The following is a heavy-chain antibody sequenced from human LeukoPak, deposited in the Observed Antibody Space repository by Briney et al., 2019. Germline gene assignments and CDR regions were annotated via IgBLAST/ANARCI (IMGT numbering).Heavy chain of an antibody. D-gene: IGHD2-21*01. J-gene: IGHJ3*02. CDR3: ARDRDGAFDI. CDR2: IKQDGSEK. V-gene: IGHV3-7*01. CDR1: GFTFSSYW. Sequence: GGSLRLSCAAAGFTFSSYWMSWVRQAPGKGLEWVANIKQDGSEKYYVDSVKGRFTISRDNAKNSLYLQMNSLRVEDMAVYYCARDRDGAFDIWGQGTMVTISS.